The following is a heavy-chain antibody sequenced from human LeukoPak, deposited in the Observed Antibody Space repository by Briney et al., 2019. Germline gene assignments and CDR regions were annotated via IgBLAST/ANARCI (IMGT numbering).Heavy chain of an antibody. CDR1: GFTFSSYG. Sequence: GGSLRLSCAASGFTFSSYGMHWVRQAPGKGLEWVAFIRYDGSNKYYADSVKGRFTISRDNSKNTLYLQMNSLRAEDTAVYYCARHVDTAMVQVFDPWGQGTLVTVSS. D-gene: IGHD5-18*01. J-gene: IGHJ5*02. V-gene: IGHV3-30*02. CDR2: IRYDGSNK. CDR3: ARHVDTAMVQVFDP.